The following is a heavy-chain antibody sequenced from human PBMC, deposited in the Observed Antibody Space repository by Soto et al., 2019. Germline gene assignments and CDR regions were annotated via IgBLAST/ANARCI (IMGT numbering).Heavy chain of an antibody. J-gene: IGHJ1*01. Sequence: QLQLQESGPGLVKPSETLSLTCTVSGVSITTSSYFWGWIRQPPVKGLERIGSVYYSGSTYYNTSLTSRVTISVDTSKNQCSLKLTSVTDSYTAVYYCANALRGDYYFFQHWGQGSLVTVSS. CDR2: VYYSGST. D-gene: IGHD2-21*02. CDR3: ANALRGDYYFFQH. CDR1: GVSITTSSYF. V-gene: IGHV4-39*01.